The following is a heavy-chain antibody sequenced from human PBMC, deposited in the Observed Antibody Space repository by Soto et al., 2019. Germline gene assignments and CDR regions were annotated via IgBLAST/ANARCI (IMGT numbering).Heavy chain of an antibody. CDR3: ARVASDYINSVDH. V-gene: IGHV3-23*01. D-gene: IGHD4-4*01. CDR2: IGGSGGNR. J-gene: IGHJ4*02. CDR1: GFTFNDYA. Sequence: EVQLLESGGGLVQPGGSLRLSCTASGFTFNDYAMTWVRQAPGKGLEWVSAIGGSGGNRYYAASVKGRFTISRENSKDTVDLQMNSLRVEDTAVYYCARVASDYINSVDHWGQGILVTVSS.